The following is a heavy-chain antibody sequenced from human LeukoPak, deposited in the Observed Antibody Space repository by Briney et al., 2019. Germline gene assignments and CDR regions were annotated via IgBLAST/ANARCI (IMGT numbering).Heavy chain of an antibody. Sequence: GGSLRLSCAASGFTFSSYSMNWVRQAPGKGLEWVSYISSSSSTIYYADSVEGRFTISRDNAKNSLYLQMNSLRAEDTAGYYCAGTIAAAGIDYWGQGTLVTVSS. CDR3: AGTIAAAGIDY. V-gene: IGHV3-48*01. D-gene: IGHD6-13*01. CDR1: GFTFSSYS. J-gene: IGHJ4*02. CDR2: ISSSSSTI.